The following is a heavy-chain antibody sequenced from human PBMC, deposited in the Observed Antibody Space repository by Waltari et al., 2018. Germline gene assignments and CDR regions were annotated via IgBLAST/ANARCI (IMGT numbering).Heavy chain of an antibody. CDR2: IYYSGST. V-gene: IGHV4-59*01. CDR3: ARGRITIFGVANLNDAFDI. Sequence: QVQLQESGPGLVKPSETLSLTCTVSGGSISSYYWSWIRQPPGKGLEWIGYIYYSGSTNYNPSLKSRVTISVDTSKNQFSLKLSSVTAADTAVYYWARGRITIFGVANLNDAFDIWGQGTMVTVSS. CDR1: GGSISSYY. J-gene: IGHJ3*02. D-gene: IGHD3-3*01.